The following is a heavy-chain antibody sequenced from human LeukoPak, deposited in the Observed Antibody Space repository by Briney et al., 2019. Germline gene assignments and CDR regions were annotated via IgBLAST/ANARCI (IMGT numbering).Heavy chain of an antibody. CDR3: ARDGVLVGSTALNY. CDR1: GYTFTSYD. CDR2: VNPKSGDT. V-gene: IGHV1-2*02. D-gene: IGHD1-26*01. J-gene: IGHJ4*02. Sequence: GASVKVSCKASGYTFTSYDINWVRQAPGQGLEWMGWVNPKSGDTKYAQKFQDRISMTRDTSISTAYMEVNRLTSDDSAVYYCARDGVLVGSTALNYWGQGTLVTVAS.